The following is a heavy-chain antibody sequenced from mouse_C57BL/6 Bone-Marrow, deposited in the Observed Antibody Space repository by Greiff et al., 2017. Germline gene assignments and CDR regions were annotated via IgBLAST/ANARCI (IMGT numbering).Heavy chain of an antibody. CDR3: ARHYSNYEDAMDY. CDR1: GYTFTSYW. CDR2: IHPNSGGT. Sequence: VQLQQPGAELVKPGASVKLSCKASGYTFTSYWMHWVKQRPGQGLEWIGMIHPNSGGTNYNEKFKSKATLTVDKSSSTAYMQLSSLTSEDSAVYYCARHYSNYEDAMDYWGQGTSVTVSS. D-gene: IGHD2-5*01. V-gene: IGHV1-64*01. J-gene: IGHJ4*01.